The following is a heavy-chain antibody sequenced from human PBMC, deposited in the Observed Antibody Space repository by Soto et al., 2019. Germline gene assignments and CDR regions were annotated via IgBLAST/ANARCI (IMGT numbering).Heavy chain of an antibody. CDR3: TSSYSTSSSPDY. Sequence: SETLSLACSVSGGSMRNYYWNWIRQPPGRGLEWIGYVYHSGSINYNPSLKSRVSMSVDVSRNHLSLTLHSVTAADTAVYFCTSSYSTSSSPDYWGQGTMVTVSS. V-gene: IGHV4-59*01. CDR2: VYHSGSI. CDR1: GGSMRNYY. J-gene: IGHJ4*02. D-gene: IGHD6-6*01.